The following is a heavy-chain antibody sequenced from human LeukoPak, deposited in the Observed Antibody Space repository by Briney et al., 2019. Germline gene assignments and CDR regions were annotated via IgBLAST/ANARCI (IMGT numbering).Heavy chain of an antibody. D-gene: IGHD3-3*01. CDR2: IYYSGST. J-gene: IGHJ4*02. Sequence: PSETLSLTCTVSGGSISSSSYYWGWIRQPPGKGLEWIGSIYYSGSTYYNPSLKSRVTISVDTSRNQISLKLLSVTAADTAVYFCARLWSGYRPPDYWGQGTLVTVSS. CDR1: GGSISSSSYY. CDR3: ARLWSGYRPPDY. V-gene: IGHV4-39*01.